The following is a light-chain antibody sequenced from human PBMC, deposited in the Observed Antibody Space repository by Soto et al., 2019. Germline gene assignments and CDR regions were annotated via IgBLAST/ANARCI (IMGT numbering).Light chain of an antibody. CDR3: QQFSSYPLT. Sequence: EIVMTQSPATLSVSPGERATLSCKASQSVSNTYLAWYQQRPGQAPRLLIYDASSRATGIPDRFSGGGSGTDFTLTISRLEPEDFAVYYCQQFSSYPLTFGGGTKVDI. V-gene: IGKV3-20*01. CDR2: DAS. J-gene: IGKJ4*01. CDR1: QSVSNTY.